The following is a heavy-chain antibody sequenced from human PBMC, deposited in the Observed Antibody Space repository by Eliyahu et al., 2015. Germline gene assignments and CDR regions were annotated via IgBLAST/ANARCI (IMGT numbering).Heavy chain of an antibody. Sequence: EVQLVESGGGLVQPGGSLRLSXAASGFSFSTYLMXWVRQAPGKGLGWVAYISTSSGTIHYADSVKGRFTISRDNAKNSLYLQMNSLRDEDTAIYYCATDYSYWGQGTLVTVSS. V-gene: IGHV3-48*02. D-gene: IGHD3-16*01. CDR3: ATDYSY. J-gene: IGHJ4*02. CDR1: GFSFSTYL. CDR2: ISTSSGTI.